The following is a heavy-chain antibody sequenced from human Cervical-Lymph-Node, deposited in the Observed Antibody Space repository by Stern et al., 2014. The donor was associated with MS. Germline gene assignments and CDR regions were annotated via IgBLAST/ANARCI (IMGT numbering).Heavy chain of an antibody. D-gene: IGHD5-12*01. CDR1: GYTFTSYG. Sequence: QVQLVQSGAEVKKPGASVKVSCKASGYTFTSYGISWVRQAPGQGLERMGWIRAYNGNTNYAQKLQGRGTMTTDTSTSTAYMELRSLRSDDTAVYYCARVPRGYSGYEGTNWFDPWGQGTLVTVSS. V-gene: IGHV1-18*04. CDR3: ARVPRGYSGYEGTNWFDP. J-gene: IGHJ5*02. CDR2: IRAYNGNT.